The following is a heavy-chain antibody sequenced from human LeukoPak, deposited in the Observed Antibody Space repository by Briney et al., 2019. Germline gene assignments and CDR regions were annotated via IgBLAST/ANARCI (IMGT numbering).Heavy chain of an antibody. V-gene: IGHV3-48*03. CDR1: GFTFSSYE. D-gene: IGHD2-2*01. Sequence: PGGSLRFSCAASGFTFSSYEMNWVRQAPGKGLEWVSYISNSGSPIYYADSVKGRFTISRDNAKNSLYLQMNSLRAEDTAVYYCARKYCSSTSCLFDYWGQGTLVTVSS. CDR3: ARKYCSSTSCLFDY. CDR2: ISNSGSPI. J-gene: IGHJ4*02.